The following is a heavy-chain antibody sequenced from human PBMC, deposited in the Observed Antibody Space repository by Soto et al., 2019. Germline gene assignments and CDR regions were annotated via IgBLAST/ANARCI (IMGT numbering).Heavy chain of an antibody. CDR2: IGDGGTAT. Sequence: PXVSLRPSCTASGFSFSDNHMNWIRQAPGKGLEWISYIGDGGTATDYADSVKGRFTISRDNTKNSLYLHMNSLRGEDSAVYYCARPNWSGSPYYLDSWGQGTPVTVSS. D-gene: IGHD1-26*01. CDR1: GFSFSDNH. J-gene: IGHJ4*02. CDR3: ARPNWSGSPYYLDS. V-gene: IGHV3-11*01.